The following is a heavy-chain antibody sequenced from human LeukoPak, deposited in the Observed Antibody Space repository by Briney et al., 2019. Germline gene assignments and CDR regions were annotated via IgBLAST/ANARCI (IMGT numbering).Heavy chain of an antibody. D-gene: IGHD3-3*01. CDR1: GGSISSSSYF. J-gene: IGHJ3*02. V-gene: IGHV4-61*05. Sequence: SDTLSLTRTVSGGSISSSSYFGGWIRQPPGKVLEWFGYIYYSGSTNYNPSLKSRVTISVDTSKNQFSLKLSSVTAADTAVYYCARAPSTIFGGHDAFDIWGQGTMVTVSS. CDR3: ARAPSTIFGGHDAFDI. CDR2: IYYSGST.